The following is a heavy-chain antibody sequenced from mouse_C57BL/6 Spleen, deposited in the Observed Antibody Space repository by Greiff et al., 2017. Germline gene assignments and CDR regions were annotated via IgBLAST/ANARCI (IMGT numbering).Heavy chain of an antibody. V-gene: IGHV5-17*01. CDR1: GFTFSDYG. CDR2: ISSGSSTI. D-gene: IGHD1-1*01. J-gene: IGHJ4*01. CDR3: AGGGSSFYYYAMDY. Sequence: EVQLVESGGGLVKPGGSLKLSCAASGFTFSDYGMHWVRQAPEKGLEWVAYISSGSSTIYYADTVKGRFTISRDNAKNTLFLQMTSLRSEDTAMYCCAGGGSSFYYYAMDYWGQGTSVTVSS.